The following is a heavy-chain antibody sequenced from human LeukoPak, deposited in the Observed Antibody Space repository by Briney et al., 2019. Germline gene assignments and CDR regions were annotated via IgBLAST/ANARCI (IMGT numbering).Heavy chain of an antibody. D-gene: IGHD3-3*01. CDR3: AREWLLFRGFDP. Sequence: ASETLSLTCTVSGGSISSGGYYWSWIRQHPGKGLEWIGYIYYSGSTYYNPSLKSRVTISVDTSKNQFSLKLSSVTAADTAVYYCAREWLLFRGFDPWGQGTLVTVSS. CDR2: IYYSGST. V-gene: IGHV4-31*03. J-gene: IGHJ5*02. CDR1: GGSISSGGYY.